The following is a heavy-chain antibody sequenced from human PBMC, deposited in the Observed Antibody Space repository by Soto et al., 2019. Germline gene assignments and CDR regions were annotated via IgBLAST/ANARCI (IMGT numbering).Heavy chain of an antibody. J-gene: IGHJ4*02. V-gene: IGHV3-23*01. CDR2: ISDTGGTT. Sequence: EVQRLESGGGLVQPGGSLRLSCAASGFTFSSYAMSWVRQAPGKGLEWVSAISDTGGTTYSADSVKGRFTISRGNSKNTLYLQMNSLRAEDTAVYYCAKDLMITFGGVPTHFDYWGQGTLVTVSS. CDR1: GFTFSSYA. D-gene: IGHD3-16*01. CDR3: AKDLMITFGGVPTHFDY.